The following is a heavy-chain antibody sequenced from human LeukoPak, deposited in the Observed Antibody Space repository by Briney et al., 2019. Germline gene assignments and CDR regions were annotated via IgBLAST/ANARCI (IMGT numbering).Heavy chain of an antibody. J-gene: IGHJ4*02. CDR2: IYYSGST. CDR3: AREYRGSRSIAVAGGV. D-gene: IGHD6-19*01. CDR1: GGSISSSSYY. V-gene: IGHV4-39*07. Sequence: SETLSLTCTVSGGSISSSSYYWGWIRQPPGKGLEWIGSIYYSGSTYYNPSLKSRVTISVDTSKNQFSLKLSSVTAADTAVYYCAREYRGSRSIAVAGGVWGQGTLVTVSS.